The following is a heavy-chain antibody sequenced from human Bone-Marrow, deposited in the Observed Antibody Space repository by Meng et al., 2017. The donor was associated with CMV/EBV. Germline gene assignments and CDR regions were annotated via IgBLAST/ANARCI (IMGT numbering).Heavy chain of an antibody. D-gene: IGHD6-19*01. CDR2: INQNGIEK. CDR1: GFTFTNFA. J-gene: IGHJ4*02. Sequence: GESLKISCAASGFTFTNFAIHWVRQAPGRGLEWVAHINQNGIEKYYVDSVKGRFTMSRDNAKNSLYLQMNSLRAEDTAVYYCVRDLGDGYSSGWYSANFADWGQGTLVTVAS. CDR3: VRDLGDGYSSGWYSANFAD. V-gene: IGHV3-7*01.